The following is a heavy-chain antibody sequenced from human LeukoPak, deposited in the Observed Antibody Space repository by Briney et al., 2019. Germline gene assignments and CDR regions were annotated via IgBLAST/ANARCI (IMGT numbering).Heavy chain of an antibody. CDR1: GGSISSSSYY. D-gene: IGHD6-19*01. V-gene: IGHV4-39*07. Sequence: SETLSLTCTVSGGSISSSSYYWGWIRQPPGKGLEWIGSIYYSGSTYYNPSLKSRVTISVDTSKNQFSLKLSSVTAADTAVYYCARDGGYSSGWYEPWGQGTLVTVSS. CDR2: IYYSGST. CDR3: ARDGGYSSGWYEP. J-gene: IGHJ5*02.